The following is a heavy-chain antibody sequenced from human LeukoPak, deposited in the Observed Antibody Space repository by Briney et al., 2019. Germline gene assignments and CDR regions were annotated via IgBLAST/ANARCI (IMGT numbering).Heavy chain of an antibody. CDR2: INPNSGGT. J-gene: IGHJ5*02. Sequence: ASVKVSCKASGYTFTGYYMHWVRQAPGQGLEWMGRINPNSGGTNYAQKFQGRVTMTRDTSISTAYMELSRLRSDDTAVYDCARAVNYDFWSGSGNWSDPWGQGTLVTVSS. D-gene: IGHD3-3*01. CDR3: ARAVNYDFWSGSGNWSDP. V-gene: IGHV1-2*06. CDR1: GYTFTGYY.